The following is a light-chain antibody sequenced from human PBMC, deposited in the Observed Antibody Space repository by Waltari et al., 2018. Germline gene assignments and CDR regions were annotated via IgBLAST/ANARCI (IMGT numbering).Light chain of an antibody. CDR3: MQGTHWPRT. CDR2: KVS. Sequence: DVVMTQSPLSLPVTLGQPASISCGSSQSLVHSDGNTYLNWFQQRPGQSPRRLIYKVSNRDSGVPDRFSGSGSGTDFTLKISRVEAEDVGVYYCMQGTHWPRTFGQGTKLEIK. V-gene: IGKV2-30*02. J-gene: IGKJ2*01. CDR1: QSLVHSDGNTY.